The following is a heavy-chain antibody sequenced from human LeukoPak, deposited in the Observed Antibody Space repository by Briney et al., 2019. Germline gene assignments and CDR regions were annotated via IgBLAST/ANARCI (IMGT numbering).Heavy chain of an antibody. CDR1: GFTVSSNY. V-gene: IGHV3-66*01. CDR3: ARAGYSGYDRPPFDY. J-gene: IGHJ4*02. CDR2: IYSGGST. D-gene: IGHD5-12*01. Sequence: GSLRLSCAASGFTVSSNYMSWVRQAPGKGLEWVSVIYSGGSTYYADSVKGRFTISRDNSKNTLYLQMNSLRAEDTAVYYCARAGYSGYDRPPFDYWAREPWSPSPQ.